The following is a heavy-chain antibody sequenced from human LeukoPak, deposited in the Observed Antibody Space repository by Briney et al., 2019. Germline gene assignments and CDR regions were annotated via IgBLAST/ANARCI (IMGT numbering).Heavy chain of an antibody. Sequence: GGSLRLSCAASGFTFSSYNMNWVRQAPGKGLEWVSYISISSTTVYYADSVKGRFTISRDNAKNSLYLQMNSLRDEDTAVYYCARDEYNWNYNNYWGQGTLVTVSS. D-gene: IGHD1-7*01. J-gene: IGHJ4*02. V-gene: IGHV3-48*02. CDR3: ARDEYNWNYNNY. CDR1: GFTFSSYN. CDR2: ISISSTTV.